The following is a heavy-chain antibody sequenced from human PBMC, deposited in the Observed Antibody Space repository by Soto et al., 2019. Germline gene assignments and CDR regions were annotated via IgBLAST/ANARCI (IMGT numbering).Heavy chain of an antibody. Sequence: QVHLVQSGAEVKKPGASVKVSCKGSGYAFTTYGITWVRQAPGQGLEWMGWISAHNGNTNYAQKLQGRVTVTGETSTSTAYMELRSLRSDDTAVYSCARGRYGDYWGQGARVTVSS. V-gene: IGHV1-18*01. J-gene: IGHJ4*02. CDR2: ISAHNGNT. CDR1: GYAFTTYG. CDR3: ARGRYGDY. D-gene: IGHD1-1*01.